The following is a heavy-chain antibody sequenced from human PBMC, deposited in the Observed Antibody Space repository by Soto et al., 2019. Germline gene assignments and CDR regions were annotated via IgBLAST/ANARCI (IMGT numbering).Heavy chain of an antibody. J-gene: IGHJ4*02. CDR1: GGSISSYY. CDR2: IYYSGST. D-gene: IGHD5-18*01. Sequence: PSETLSLTCTVSGGSISSYYWSWIRQPPGKGLEWIGYIYYSGSTNYNPSLKSRVTISVDTSKNQFSLKLSSVTAADTAVYYCASLRSGYSYGYGEYYFDYWGQGTLVTVSS. V-gene: IGHV4-59*01. CDR3: ASLRSGYSYGYGEYYFDY.